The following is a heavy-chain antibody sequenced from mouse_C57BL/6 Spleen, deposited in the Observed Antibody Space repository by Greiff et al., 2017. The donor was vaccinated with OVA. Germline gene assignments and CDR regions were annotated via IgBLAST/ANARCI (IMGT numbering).Heavy chain of an antibody. Sequence: VQLQQSGPELVKPGASVKISCKASGYSFTGYYMHWVKQSHGNILDWIGYIYPYNGVSSYNQKFKGKATLTVDKYSSTAYMELRSLTSEDSAVYYCARKVYSNDGHYAMDYWGQGTSVTVSS. CDR1: GYSFTGYY. V-gene: IGHV1-31*01. J-gene: IGHJ4*01. CDR2: IYPYNGVS. D-gene: IGHD2-5*01. CDR3: ARKVYSNDGHYAMDY.